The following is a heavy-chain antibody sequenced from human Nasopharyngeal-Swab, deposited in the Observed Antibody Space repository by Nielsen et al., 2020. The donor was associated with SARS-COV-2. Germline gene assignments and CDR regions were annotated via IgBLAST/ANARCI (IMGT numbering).Heavy chain of an antibody. CDR3: ARGTVFGVANGMDV. V-gene: IGHV3-21*01. CDR2: IGRYGTDI. J-gene: IGHJ6*02. D-gene: IGHD3-3*01. CDR1: GFTFRDYS. Sequence: GGSLRLSCAASGFTFRDYSMNWVRQGPGKGLEWVSSIGRYGTDIFHADSVKGRFSVFRDAANKSIYLQMRSLRAEDTAVYYCARGTVFGVANGMDVWGQGTTVTVSS.